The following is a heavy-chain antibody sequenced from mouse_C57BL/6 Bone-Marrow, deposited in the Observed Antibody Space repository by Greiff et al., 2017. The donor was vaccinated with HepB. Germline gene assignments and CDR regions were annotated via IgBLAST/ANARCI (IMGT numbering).Heavy chain of an antibody. CDR2: INPNYGTT. J-gene: IGHJ1*03. CDR3: AHYSNYWYFDV. Sequence: EVKLVESGPELVKPGASVKISCKASGYSFTDYNMNWVKQSNGKSLEWIGVINPNYGTTSYNQKFKGKATLTVDQSSSTAYMQLNSLTSEDSAVYYCAHYSNYWYFDVWGTGTTVTVSS. V-gene: IGHV1-39*01. CDR1: GYSFTDYN. D-gene: IGHD2-5*01.